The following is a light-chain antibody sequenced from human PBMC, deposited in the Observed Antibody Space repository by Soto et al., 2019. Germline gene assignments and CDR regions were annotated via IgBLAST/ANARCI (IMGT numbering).Light chain of an antibody. Sequence: IQMTQSPSYLSASVGDRVTITCRSSQNINSHLNWYRQKPGKAPNLLIYAASSLQSGVPARLSGGGSGTDFTLTITNLQPEDIGIYYCQQSYRTPLTFGGGTKVEI. CDR3: QQSYRTPLT. V-gene: IGKV1-39*01. J-gene: IGKJ4*01. CDR2: AAS. CDR1: QNINSH.